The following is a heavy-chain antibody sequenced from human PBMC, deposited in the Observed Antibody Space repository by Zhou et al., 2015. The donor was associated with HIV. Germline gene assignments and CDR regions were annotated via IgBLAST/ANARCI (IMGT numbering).Heavy chain of an antibody. V-gene: IGHV1-69*01. CDR2: IIPIFGTA. J-gene: IGHJ6*02. Sequence: QVQLVQSGAEVKKPGSSVKVSCKASGGTFSSYAISWVRQAPGQGLEWMGGIIPIFGTANYAQKFQGRVTITADESTSTAYMELSSLRSEDTAVYYCARGNFWAVAVAGTNYYGMDVWGQGTTVTVSS. CDR3: ARGNFWAVAVAGTNYYGMDV. D-gene: IGHD6-19*01. CDR1: GGTFSSYA.